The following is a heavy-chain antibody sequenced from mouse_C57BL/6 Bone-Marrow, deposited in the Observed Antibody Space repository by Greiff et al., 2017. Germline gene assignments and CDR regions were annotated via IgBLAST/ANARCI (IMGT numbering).Heavy chain of an antibody. J-gene: IGHJ3*02. V-gene: IGHV3-6*01. Sequence: EVQLQESGPGLVKPSQSLSLTCSVTGYSITSGYYWNWIRQFPGNKLEWMGYISYDGSNNYNPSLKNRISITRDTSQNQFFLKLNSLTTEDTAAYYGAREGSNGKGDDFGYWGQGTPVTVSA. CDR2: ISYDGSN. CDR1: GYSITSGYY. D-gene: IGHD2-5*01. CDR3: AREGSNGKGDDFGY.